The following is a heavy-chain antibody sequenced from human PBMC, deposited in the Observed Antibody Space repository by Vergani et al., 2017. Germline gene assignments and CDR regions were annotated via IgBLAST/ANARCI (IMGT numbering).Heavy chain of an antibody. D-gene: IGHD3-9*01. J-gene: IGHJ6*02. CDR2: INTGNGNT. V-gene: IGHV1-3*04. Sequence: QVQLVQSGAEVKKPGASVKVSCKASGYTFTSYAMHWVRQAPGQRLEWMGWINTGNGNTKYSQKFQGSVTITRDTSASTAYMELSILISEDTAVYYCARSNILTGHYYYYGMDVWGQGTTVTVSS. CDR3: ARSNILTGHYYYYGMDV. CDR1: GYTFTSYA.